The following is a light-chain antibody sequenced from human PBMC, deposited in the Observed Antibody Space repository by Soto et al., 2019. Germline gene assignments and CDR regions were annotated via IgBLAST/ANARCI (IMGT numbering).Light chain of an antibody. J-gene: IGKJ1*01. CDR2: DAS. CDR3: QQYGSPNT. Sequence: IGVTQSAGTLSLSPGERATLSCRARQSVDSDHLARYQQKPGQAPRLLIYDASNRATGIPARFSGSGSGTAFTLTIIRLEHEDFAVYYCQQYGSPNTFGQGTKVDIK. V-gene: IGKV3-20*01. CDR1: QSVDSDH.